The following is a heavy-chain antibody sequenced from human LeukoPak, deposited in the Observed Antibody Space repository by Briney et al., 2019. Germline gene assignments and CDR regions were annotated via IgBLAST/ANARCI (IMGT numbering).Heavy chain of an antibody. CDR3: AREIQDTGLPDYYDSSGYLTYYFDY. Sequence: SETLSLTCAVYGGSFSGYYWSWIRQSPGKGLEWIGEINHSGSTNYNPSLKSRVTISVDTSKNQFSLKLSSVTAADTAVYYCAREIQDTGLPDYYDSSGYLTYYFDYWGQGTLVTVSS. CDR2: INHSGST. CDR1: GGSFSGYY. J-gene: IGHJ4*02. D-gene: IGHD3-22*01. V-gene: IGHV4-34*01.